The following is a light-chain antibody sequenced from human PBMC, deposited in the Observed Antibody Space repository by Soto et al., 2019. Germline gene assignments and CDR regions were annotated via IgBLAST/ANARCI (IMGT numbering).Light chain of an antibody. CDR2: WAS. Sequence: DIVMTQSPDSLAVSLGERATINCKSSQSVLSTSNNKNYLAWYQQKPGQPPKLLIYWASTRESGVPDRFSGSGSGTDFSLTISSLQADDVAVYYCHQYYSTPWTFGQGTKVEIK. CDR1: QSVLSTSNNKNY. V-gene: IGKV4-1*01. CDR3: HQYYSTPWT. J-gene: IGKJ1*01.